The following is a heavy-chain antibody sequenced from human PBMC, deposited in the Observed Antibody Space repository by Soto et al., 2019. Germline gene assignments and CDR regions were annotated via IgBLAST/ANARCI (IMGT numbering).Heavy chain of an antibody. CDR1: GGTFSSYA. D-gene: IGHD2-15*01. V-gene: IGHV1-69*01. CDR3: ARVPPSVGVRRDYFDY. Sequence: QVQLVQSGAEVKKPGSSVKVSCKASGGTFSSYAISWVRQAPGQGLEWMGGIIPIFGTANYAQKFQGRVTITADESTSTAHRELSSLSSEDTAVYYCARVPPSVGVRRDYFDYWGQGTLVTVSS. CDR2: IIPIFGTA. J-gene: IGHJ4*02.